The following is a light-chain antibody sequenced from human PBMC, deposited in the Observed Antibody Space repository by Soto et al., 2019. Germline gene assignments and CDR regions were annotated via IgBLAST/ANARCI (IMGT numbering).Light chain of an antibody. Sequence: ETVMTQSPGTLSVSLGERATLSCRASQSVSIHLAWYQQKPGQAPRLLIYDTSTRATGIPARFSGSGSGTEFTLTIGSLQSEDFAVYYCQQYSNWPPITFGQGTRLEIK. CDR2: DTS. CDR3: QQYSNWPPIT. CDR1: QSVSIH. V-gene: IGKV3-15*01. J-gene: IGKJ5*01.